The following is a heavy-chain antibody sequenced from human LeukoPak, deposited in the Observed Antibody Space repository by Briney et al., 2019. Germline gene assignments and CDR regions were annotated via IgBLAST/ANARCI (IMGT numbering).Heavy chain of an antibody. J-gene: IGHJ4*02. CDR3: TRDPSATFDY. D-gene: IGHD2-15*01. CDR2: ISSSSTYI. CDR1: GFTFSSYS. Sequence: GSLRLSCAASGFTFSSYSMNWVRQAPGKGLEWVSSISSSSTYIYYADSVKGRFTISRDNAKNSLYLQMNSLRAEDTAVYYCTRDPSATFDYWGQGTLVTVSS. V-gene: IGHV3-21*01.